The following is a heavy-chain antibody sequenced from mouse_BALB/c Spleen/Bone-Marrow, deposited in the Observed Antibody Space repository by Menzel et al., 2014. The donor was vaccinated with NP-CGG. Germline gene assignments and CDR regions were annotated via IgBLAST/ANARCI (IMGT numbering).Heavy chain of an antibody. V-gene: IGHV1-9*01. CDR2: ILPGSGST. CDR1: GYTFSSYW. D-gene: IGHD3-1*01. CDR3: ARNSSDHLAWFAY. Sequence: QVQLQQSGAELMKPGASVKISCKATGYTFSSYWIEWVRQRPGHGLEWIGEILPGSGSTNSNEKFKGKATFTADTSSNTAYMQLSSLASEDSAVYFCARNSSDHLAWFAYWGQGTLVTVSA. J-gene: IGHJ3*01.